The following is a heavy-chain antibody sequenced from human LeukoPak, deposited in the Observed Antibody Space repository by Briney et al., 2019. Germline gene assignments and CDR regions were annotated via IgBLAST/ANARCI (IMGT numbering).Heavy chain of an antibody. CDR3: ARDTAARFDY. CDR1: GFTFDDYA. V-gene: IGHV3-9*01. CDR2: ISWNSGSI. D-gene: IGHD2-2*01. J-gene: IGHJ4*02. Sequence: GRSLRLSCAASGFTFDDYAMHWVRQAPGKGLEWVSGISWNSGSIGYADSVKGRFTISRDNSKNTLYLQMNSLRAEDTAVYYCARDTAARFDYWGQGTLVTVSS.